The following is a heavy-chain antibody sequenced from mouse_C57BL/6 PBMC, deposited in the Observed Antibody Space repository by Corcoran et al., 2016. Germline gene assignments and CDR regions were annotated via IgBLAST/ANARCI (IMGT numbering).Heavy chain of an antibody. CDR3: ARDSSGFYFDY. CDR2: INTYSGVP. J-gene: IGHJ2*01. V-gene: IGHV9-3*01. D-gene: IGHD3-2*02. Sequence: QIQLVQSGPELKKPGETVKISCKASGYTFTTYGMSWVKQAPGKGLKWMGWINTYSGVPTYADDFKGRFAFSLETSASTAYLQINNLKNEDTATYFCARDSSGFYFDYWGQGTTLTVSS. CDR1: GYTFTTYG.